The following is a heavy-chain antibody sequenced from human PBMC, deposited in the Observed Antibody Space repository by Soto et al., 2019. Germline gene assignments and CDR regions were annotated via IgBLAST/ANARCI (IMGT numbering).Heavy chain of an antibody. CDR3: ARIRNSYGSQSYLIDY. Sequence: GGSLRLSCAASGFSFSSYSMNWVRQAPWKGLEWVSSISSSSGYIYYADSLQGRLTISRDNAKNSLFLQMNSLRAEDTAVYYCARIRNSYGSQSYLIDYWGQGTLVTVSS. J-gene: IGHJ4*02. CDR2: ISSSSGYI. CDR1: GFSFSSYS. D-gene: IGHD3-10*01. V-gene: IGHV3-21*01.